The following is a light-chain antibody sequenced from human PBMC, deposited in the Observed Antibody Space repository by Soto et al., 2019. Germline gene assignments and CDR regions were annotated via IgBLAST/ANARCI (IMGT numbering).Light chain of an antibody. CDR3: HQYENWPQT. V-gene: IGKV3-15*01. Sequence: EIVMTQSPATLSVSPGERATLSCRASQSISSNLAWYQHKLGQAPRLLIYRASTRATGIPARFSGSGSGTEFTLTISSLQSEDFALYYCHQYENWPQTFGQGTKVKI. J-gene: IGKJ1*01. CDR1: QSISSN. CDR2: RAS.